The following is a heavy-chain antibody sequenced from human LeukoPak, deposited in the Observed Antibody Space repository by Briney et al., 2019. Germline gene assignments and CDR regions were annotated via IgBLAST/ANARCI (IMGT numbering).Heavy chain of an antibody. CDR2: INHSGST. D-gene: IGHD3-22*01. CDR1: GGSFSGYY. V-gene: IGHV4-34*01. Sequence: PSETLSLTCAVYGGSFSGYYWSWIRQPPGKGLEWIGEINHSGSTNYNPSLKSRVTISVDTSKNQFSLKLSSVTAADTAVYYRGKAAVPANYYDSSGTPRWFDPWGQGTLVTVSS. CDR3: GKAAVPANYYDSSGTPRWFDP. J-gene: IGHJ5*02.